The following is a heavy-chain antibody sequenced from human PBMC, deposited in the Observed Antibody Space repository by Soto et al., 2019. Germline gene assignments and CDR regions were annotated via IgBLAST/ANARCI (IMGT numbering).Heavy chain of an antibody. CDR2: IYPGDSDT. D-gene: IGHD5-18*01. V-gene: IGHV5-51*01. J-gene: IGHJ3*02. CDR3: ARNRIQLWSEFDAFDI. CDR1: GYSFTSYW. Sequence: PGESLKISCKGSGYSFTSYWIGWVRQMPGKGLEWMGIIYPGDSDTRYSPSFQGQVTISADKSISTAYLQWSSLKASDTAMYYCARNRIQLWSEFDAFDIWGQGTMVTVSS.